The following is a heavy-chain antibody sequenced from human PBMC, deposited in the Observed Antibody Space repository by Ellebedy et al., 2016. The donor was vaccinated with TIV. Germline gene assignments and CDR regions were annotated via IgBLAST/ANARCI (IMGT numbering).Heavy chain of an antibody. J-gene: IGHJ4*02. CDR2: INHSGST. Sequence: MLSETLSLTCAVYGGSFSGYYWSWIRQPPGKGLEWIGEINHSGSTNYNPSLKSRVTISVDTSKNQFSLKLSSVTAADTAVYYCARTGFTTGWPLDSWGQGTLVTVSS. D-gene: IGHD6-19*01. CDR3: ARTGFTTGWPLDS. V-gene: IGHV4-34*01. CDR1: GGSFSGYY.